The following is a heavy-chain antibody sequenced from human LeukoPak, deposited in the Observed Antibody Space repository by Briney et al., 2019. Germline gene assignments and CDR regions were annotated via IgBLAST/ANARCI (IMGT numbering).Heavy chain of an antibody. J-gene: IGHJ3*02. V-gene: IGHV4-4*02. CDR1: NGPINSTKW. D-gene: IGHD2-21*01. Sequence: PSGTLSLTCTVSNGPINSTKWWSWVRPPPGKGLEWIGEISHTGSTNYNPSFNSRVTMSVDKSKNQFSLNLKSVTAADTALYYCASSSLVVVVTYGFDIWGRGTAVTVSS. CDR2: ISHTGST. CDR3: ASSSLVVVVTYGFDI.